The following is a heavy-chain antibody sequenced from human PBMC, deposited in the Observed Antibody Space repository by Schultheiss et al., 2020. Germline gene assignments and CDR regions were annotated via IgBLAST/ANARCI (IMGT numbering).Heavy chain of an antibody. CDR3: ARTVANYGDYTY. J-gene: IGHJ4*02. Sequence: SETLSLTCTVSGGSISSGGYYWSWIRQPPGKGLEWIGYIYYSGSTNYNPSLKSRVTISVDTSKNQFSLKLSSVTAADTAVYYCARTVANYGDYTYWGQGTLVTVSS. D-gene: IGHD4-17*01. CDR1: GGSISSGGYY. V-gene: IGHV4-61*08. CDR2: IYYSGST.